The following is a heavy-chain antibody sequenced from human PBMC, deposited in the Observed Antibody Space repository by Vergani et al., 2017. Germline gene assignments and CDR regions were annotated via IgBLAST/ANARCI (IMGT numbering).Heavy chain of an antibody. CDR1: GFTFGDYA. D-gene: IGHD6-19*01. CDR2: IRSKAYGGTT. J-gene: IGHJ4*02. CDR3: ARDLGWTQSLPDY. Sequence: EVQLVESGGGLVQPGRSLRLSCTGSGFTFGDYAMSWVRPAPGKGLEWVGFIRSKAYGGTTEYAASVKGRFTISRDNSKNTLYLQMNSLRAEDTAVYYCARDLGWTQSLPDYWGQGTLVTVSS. V-gene: IGHV3-49*04.